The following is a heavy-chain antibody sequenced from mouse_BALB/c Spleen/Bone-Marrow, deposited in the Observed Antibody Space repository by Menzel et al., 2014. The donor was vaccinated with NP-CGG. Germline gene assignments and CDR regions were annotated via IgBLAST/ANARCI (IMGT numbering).Heavy chain of an antibody. Sequence: SGPELVKPGASVKMSCKASGYTFTDFNVDWVKQSHGKSLEWIGDINPNNGGTIYNQKFKGRATLTVDTSSRTAYMEFRSLTSEDTAVYFCAREERGFDYWGQGTTLTVSS. CDR2: INPNNGGT. CDR1: GYTFTDFN. J-gene: IGHJ2*01. CDR3: AREERGFDY. V-gene: IGHV1-18*01.